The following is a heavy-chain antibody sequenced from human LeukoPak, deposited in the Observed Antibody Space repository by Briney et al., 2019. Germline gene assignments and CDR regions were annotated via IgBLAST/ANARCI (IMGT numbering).Heavy chain of an antibody. J-gene: IGHJ6*03. CDR1: GGSISSRPYY. V-gene: IGHV4-39*07. CDR3: ARGRHYRITMVRGVYYYMDV. D-gene: IGHD3-10*01. Sequence: SETLSLTCTVSGGSISSRPYYWGWIRQPPGKGLEWIGNIYYTGSTYYNPSLKSRVTISVDTSKNQFSLKLSSVTAADTAVYYCARGRHYRITMVRGVYYYMDVWGKGTTVTVSS. CDR2: IYYTGST.